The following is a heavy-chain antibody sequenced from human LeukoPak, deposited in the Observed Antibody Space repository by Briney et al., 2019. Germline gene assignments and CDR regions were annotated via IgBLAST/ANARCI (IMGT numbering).Heavy chain of an antibody. Sequence: GGSLRLSCAASGFTFSSYAMSRVRQAPGKGLEWVSAISGSGGSTYYADSVKGRFTISRDNSKNTLYLQMNSLRAEDTAVYYCAKDGIFGVVIRFDYWGQGTLVTVSS. CDR1: GFTFSSYA. CDR3: AKDGIFGVVIRFDY. D-gene: IGHD3-3*01. V-gene: IGHV3-23*01. J-gene: IGHJ4*02. CDR2: ISGSGGST.